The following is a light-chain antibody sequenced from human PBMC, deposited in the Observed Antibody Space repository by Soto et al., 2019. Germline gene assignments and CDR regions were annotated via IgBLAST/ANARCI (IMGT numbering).Light chain of an antibody. CDR1: SSDDGGYNY. V-gene: IGLV2-14*03. Sequence: QSVLTQPASVSGSPGQSITISCTGTSSDDGGYNYVSWYQQHPGKAPKLIISEVSNRPSGVSTRFSGSKSGNTASLTISGLQAEDEADYYCTSYTSTISHVLFGGGTKVTVL. CDR2: EVS. CDR3: TSYTSTISHVL. J-gene: IGLJ2*01.